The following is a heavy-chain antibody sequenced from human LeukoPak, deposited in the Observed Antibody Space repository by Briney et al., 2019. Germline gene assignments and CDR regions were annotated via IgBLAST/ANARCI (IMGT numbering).Heavy chain of an antibody. CDR1: GFTFTSYG. D-gene: IGHD6-19*01. V-gene: IGHV3-33*01. Sequence: GGSLSLSCAASGFTFTSYGMHWVRHAPGKGLEWVAVIWYDGRNKYYVDSVKGRFTISRDNSKNTVYLQMNSLRAEDTAVYFCARVLSIAVFDYWGQGTLVTVSS. CDR3: ARVLSIAVFDY. J-gene: IGHJ4*02. CDR2: IWYDGRNK.